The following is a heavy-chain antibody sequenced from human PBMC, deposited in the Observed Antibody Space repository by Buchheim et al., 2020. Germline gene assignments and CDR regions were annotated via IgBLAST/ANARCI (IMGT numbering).Heavy chain of an antibody. CDR3: ARGLGFYDSSGLNDY. D-gene: IGHD3-22*01. Sequence: QVQLQESGPGLVKPSESLSLTCSVSGGSITSYYWSWIRQPPGKGLEWIGYIYYSGGTNYNPSLKRRVIISLDTSKNQFSLKLSSVTAADTAVYYCARGLGFYDSSGLNDYWGQGTL. V-gene: IGHV4-59*01. J-gene: IGHJ4*02. CDR1: GGSITSYY. CDR2: IYYSGGT.